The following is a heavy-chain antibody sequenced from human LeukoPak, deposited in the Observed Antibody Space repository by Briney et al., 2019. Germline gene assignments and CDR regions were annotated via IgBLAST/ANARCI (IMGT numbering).Heavy chain of an antibody. CDR1: GFTFSSHS. CDR3: AREMSTIQDLDY. V-gene: IGHV3-21*01. Sequence: TGGSLRLSCAASGFTFSSHSMNWVRQAPGKGLEWVSSISHSGSYRFHADAVKGRFTISRDNAKNSLYLQMNSLRVDDTAVYYCAREMSTIQDLDYWGLGTLVTVSS. J-gene: IGHJ4*02. CDR2: ISHSGSYR. D-gene: IGHD5-24*01.